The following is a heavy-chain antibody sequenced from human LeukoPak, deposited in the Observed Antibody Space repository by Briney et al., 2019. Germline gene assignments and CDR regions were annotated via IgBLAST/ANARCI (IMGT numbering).Heavy chain of an antibody. V-gene: IGHV3-33*06. CDR1: GFTFSSYG. J-gene: IGHJ4*02. CDR2: IWYVGSNK. Sequence: GRSLRLSCAASGFTFSSYGMHWVRQAPGKGLEWVAVIWYVGSNKYYADSVKGRFTISRDNSKNTLYLQMNSLRAEATAVYYCAKYCSSTSCYGGLDYWGQGTLVTVSS. CDR3: AKYCSSTSCYGGLDY. D-gene: IGHD2-2*01.